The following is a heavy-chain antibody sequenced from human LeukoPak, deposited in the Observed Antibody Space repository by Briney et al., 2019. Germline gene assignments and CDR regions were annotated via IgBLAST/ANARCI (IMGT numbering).Heavy chain of an antibody. V-gene: IGHV4-4*07. Sequence: SETLTLTCTVSGGSINSYYWSWIRQPAGKGLEWIGRIYSSGATNYNPSLKSRVTMSVDTSKNQFSLKLNSVTAADTAVYFCARVSSGWSYYFDYWGQGTLVTVSS. D-gene: IGHD6-19*01. CDR3: ARVSSGWSYYFDY. CDR1: GGSINSYY. CDR2: IYSSGAT. J-gene: IGHJ4*02.